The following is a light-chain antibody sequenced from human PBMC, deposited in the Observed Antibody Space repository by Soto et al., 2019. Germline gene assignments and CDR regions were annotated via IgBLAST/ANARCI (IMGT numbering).Light chain of an antibody. J-gene: IGKJ5*01. CDR2: EAS. V-gene: IGKV1-5*01. Sequence: DIQMTQSPSTLSASVGDRVTITCRASQNINRWLAWYQQKPGKAPKLLIYEASNLESGVPSSFSGSGSGTEFTLTIGGLQPDDFATYYCQQFNSYPITFGQGTRLEIK. CDR1: QNINRW. CDR3: QQFNSYPIT.